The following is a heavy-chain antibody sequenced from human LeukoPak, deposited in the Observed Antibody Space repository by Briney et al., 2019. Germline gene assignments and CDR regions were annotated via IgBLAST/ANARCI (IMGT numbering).Heavy chain of an antibody. CDR3: AKDPQSRDYYYYYMDV. Sequence: GGSLRLSCAASGFTFSSYWMHWVRQAPGKGLVWVSRINSDGSSTSYADSVKGRFTISRDNAKNTLYLQMNSLRAEDTAVYYCAKDPQSRDYYYYYMDVWGKGTTVTISS. V-gene: IGHV3-74*01. J-gene: IGHJ6*03. CDR2: INSDGSST. CDR1: GFTFSSYW.